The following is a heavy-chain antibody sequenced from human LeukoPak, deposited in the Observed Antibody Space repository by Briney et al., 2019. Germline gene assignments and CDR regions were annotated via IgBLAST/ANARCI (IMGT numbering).Heavy chain of an antibody. CDR1: GYTFTSYA. J-gene: IGHJ5*02. Sequence: ASVKVSCKASGYTFTSYAIHWVRQAPGQRLEWMGWINAGNGNTKYSQKFQGRVTVTRDTSASTAYMELSSLRSEDTAVYYCARGPDRGNWFDPWGQGTLVTVSS. CDR2: INAGNGNT. CDR3: ARGPDRGNWFDP. V-gene: IGHV1-3*01.